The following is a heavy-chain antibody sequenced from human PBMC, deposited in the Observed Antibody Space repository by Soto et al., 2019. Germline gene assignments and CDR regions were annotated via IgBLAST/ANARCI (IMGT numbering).Heavy chain of an antibody. V-gene: IGHV1-2*02. CDR1: GYTNTYDY. J-gene: IGHJ6*02. CDR2: INPNSGGT. Sequence: VKLYRKTSGYTNTYDYMDWVRKKKGQGLEGMGWINPNSGGTNYAQKFQGRVTITADESTSTAYMELSSLRSEDTAVYYCARPYYYGSGSFDPWYYYYGMDVWGQGTTVTVSS. D-gene: IGHD3-10*01. CDR3: ARPYYYGSGSFDPWYYYYGMDV.